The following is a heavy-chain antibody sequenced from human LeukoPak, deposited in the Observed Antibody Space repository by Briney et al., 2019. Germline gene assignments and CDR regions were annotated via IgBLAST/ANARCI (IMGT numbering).Heavy chain of an antibody. Sequence: PGGSLRLSCAASGFTFSSYAMHWVRQAPGKGLEWVAVISYDGNNKYYVDSVKGRFTISRDNSKNTLYLQMNSLTAEDTAVYFCVRDNSSSWYSNYFDYWGQGTLVTASS. D-gene: IGHD6-13*01. CDR1: GFTFSSYA. CDR3: VRDNSSSWYSNYFDY. V-gene: IGHV3-30*04. J-gene: IGHJ4*02. CDR2: ISYDGNNK.